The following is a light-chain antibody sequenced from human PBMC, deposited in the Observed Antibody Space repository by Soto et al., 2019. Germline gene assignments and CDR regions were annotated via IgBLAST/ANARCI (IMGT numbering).Light chain of an antibody. CDR2: DAS. V-gene: IGKV3-15*01. CDR1: QSVSSN. J-gene: IGKJ4*01. Sequence: EIVMTQSPATLSVSPGERATLSCRASQSVSSNLAWYQQKPGQTPRLLIYDASSRATGIPARFSGSGSGTDFTLTIISLQSEDFAVYYCHQYNNWPLTFGGGTNVEIK. CDR3: HQYNNWPLT.